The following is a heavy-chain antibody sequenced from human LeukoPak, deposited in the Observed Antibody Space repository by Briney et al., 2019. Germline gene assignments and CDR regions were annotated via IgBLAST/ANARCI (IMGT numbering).Heavy chain of an antibody. J-gene: IGHJ4*02. CDR2: INPNSGGT. D-gene: IGHD3-22*01. CDR1: GYTFTAYY. V-gene: IGHV1-2*02. CDR3: ARDYYDSSGYGSFDY. Sequence: ASVKVSFKASGYTFTAYYMHWVRQAPGQGLELMGWINPNSGGTNYAQKFQGRVTMTRDTSISTAYMELSRLRSDDTAVFYCARDYYDSSGYGSFDYWGQGTLVTVSS.